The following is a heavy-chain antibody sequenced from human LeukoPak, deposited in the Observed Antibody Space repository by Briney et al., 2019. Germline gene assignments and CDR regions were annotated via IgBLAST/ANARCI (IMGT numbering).Heavy chain of an antibody. V-gene: IGHV4-4*02. J-gene: IGHJ3*02. D-gene: IGHD2/OR15-2a*01. Sequence: PSETLSLTCAVSGGSISSTDWWSWVRQPPGKGLEWIGQIYHGGSTNFNPSLKSRVTISVDTSKNQFSLKLSSVTAADTAVYYCARDFSAAFDIWGQGTMVTVSS. CDR1: GGSISSTDW. CDR3: ARDFSAAFDI. CDR2: IYHGGST.